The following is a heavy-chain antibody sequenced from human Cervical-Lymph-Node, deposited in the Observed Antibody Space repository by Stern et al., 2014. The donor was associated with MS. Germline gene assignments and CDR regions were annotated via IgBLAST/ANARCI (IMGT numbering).Heavy chain of an antibody. Sequence: VQLVESGGGLVKPGGSLRLSCAASGFTFSGYYMQWIRQAPGKGLEWISYINGSGSARYYADSVKGRFTISRDNAKKSLFLELNSLRADDTAVYYCANSITWGQGTLVAVST. V-gene: IGHV3-11*01. J-gene: IGHJ4*02. CDR3: ANSIT. D-gene: IGHD2/OR15-2a*01. CDR1: GFTFSGYY. CDR2: INGSGSAR.